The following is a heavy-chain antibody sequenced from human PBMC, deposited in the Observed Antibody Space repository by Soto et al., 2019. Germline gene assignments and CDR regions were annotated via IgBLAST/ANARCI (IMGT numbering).Heavy chain of an antibody. Sequence: SETLSLTCAVSGGSISSGGYCWSWIRQSPDKGLEWIGHIYDGGTTYSSPSLKGRVTISADTSKTQFSLKLNSVSAADTAVYYCARGPSGDKVDYWGQGIQVTVSS. CDR1: GGSISSGGYC. V-gene: IGHV4-30-2*05. D-gene: IGHD7-27*01. CDR3: ARGPSGDKVDY. CDR2: IYDGGTT. J-gene: IGHJ4*02.